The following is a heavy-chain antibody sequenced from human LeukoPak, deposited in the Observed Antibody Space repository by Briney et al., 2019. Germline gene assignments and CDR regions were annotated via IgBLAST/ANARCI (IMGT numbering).Heavy chain of an antibody. CDR2: INHSGST. CDR1: GGSFSGYY. V-gene: IGHV4-34*01. J-gene: IGHJ5*02. CDR3: ARGPYSSSSDWFDP. Sequence: PSETLSLTCAVYGGSFSGYYWSWIRQPPGKGLEWIGEINHSGSTNYNPSLKSRVTISVGTSKNQFSLKLSSVTAADTAVYYCARGPYSSSSDWFDPWGQGTLVTVSS. D-gene: IGHD6-6*01.